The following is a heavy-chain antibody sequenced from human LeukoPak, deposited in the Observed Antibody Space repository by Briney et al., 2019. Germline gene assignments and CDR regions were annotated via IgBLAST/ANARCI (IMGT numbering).Heavy chain of an antibody. CDR3: ARTDYYGSGSSPIFDY. CDR1: GGSISSSSYY. J-gene: IGHJ4*02. Sequence: SETLSLTCTVSGGSISSSSYYWGWIRQPPGKGLEWIGSIYYSGSTYYNPSLKSRVTISVDTSKNQFSLKLSSVTAADTAVYYCARTDYYGSGSSPIFDYWGQGTLVTVSS. CDR2: IYYSGST. D-gene: IGHD3-10*01. V-gene: IGHV4-39*07.